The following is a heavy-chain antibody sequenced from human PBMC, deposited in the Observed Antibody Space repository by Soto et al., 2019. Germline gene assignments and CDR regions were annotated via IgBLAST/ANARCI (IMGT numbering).Heavy chain of an antibody. J-gene: IGHJ6*03. CDR2: IRSKTYGGTT. CDR3: TRDLLVVPAAGYYYYMDV. Sequence: GGSLRLSCIASGLTFGDYAMSWFRQAPGKGLEWVGFIRSKTYGGTTEYAASVKGRFTISRDDSKSIAYLQMNSLKTEDTAVYYCTRDLLVVPAAGYYYYMDVWGNGTTVTVSS. D-gene: IGHD2-2*01. V-gene: IGHV3-49*03. CDR1: GLTFGDYA.